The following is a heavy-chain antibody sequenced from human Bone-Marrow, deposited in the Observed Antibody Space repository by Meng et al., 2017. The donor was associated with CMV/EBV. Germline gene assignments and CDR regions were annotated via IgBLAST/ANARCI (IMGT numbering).Heavy chain of an antibody. CDR2: ISSSSSYI. CDR1: GFTFSSYA. D-gene: IGHD2-2*01. Sequence: GESLKISCAASGFTFSSYAMSWVRQAPGKGLEWVSSISSSSSYIYYADSVKGRFTISRDNAKNSLYLQMNSLRAEDTAVYYCARDRYQLLNNYYYYGMDVWGQGTTVTVSS. J-gene: IGHJ6*02. V-gene: IGHV3-21*01. CDR3: ARDRYQLLNNYYYYGMDV.